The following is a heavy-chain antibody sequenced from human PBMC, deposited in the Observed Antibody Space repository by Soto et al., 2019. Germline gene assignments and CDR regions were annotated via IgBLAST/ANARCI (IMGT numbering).Heavy chain of an antibody. V-gene: IGHV4-39*01. D-gene: IGHD2-15*01. CDR2: IYYSGNT. J-gene: IGHJ3*02. Sequence: QLQLQESGPGLVKPSETLSLTCTVSGGSISSNSYYWGWIRQPPGKGLEWNGSIYYSGNTYYNPSPKRRVTISVDTSTNQFPLKLSSVPAADTAVYYCARPYCSGGSCYTREPFDIWGQGTMVTVSS. CDR3: ARPYCSGGSCYTREPFDI. CDR1: GGSISSNSYY.